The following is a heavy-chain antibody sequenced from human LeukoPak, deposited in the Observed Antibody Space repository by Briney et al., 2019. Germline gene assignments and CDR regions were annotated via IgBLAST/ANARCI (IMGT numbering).Heavy chain of an antibody. J-gene: IGHJ4*02. CDR1: GFTFSSYA. V-gene: IGHV3-30-3*01. D-gene: IGHD6-19*01. CDR3: ARAQRSGWYPVSDQLAAY. Sequence: GGSLRLSCAASGFTFSSYAMHWVRQAPGKGLEWVAVISYDGSNKYYADSVKGRFTISRDNSKNTLYLQMNSLRAEDTAVYYCARAQRSGWYPVSDQLAAYWGQGTLVTVSS. CDR2: ISYDGSNK.